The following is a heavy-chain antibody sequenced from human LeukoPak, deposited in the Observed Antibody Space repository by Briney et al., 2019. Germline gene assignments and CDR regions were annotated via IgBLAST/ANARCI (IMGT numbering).Heavy chain of an antibody. CDR3: ARDREMATIRSRGYYYYYMDV. D-gene: IGHD5-24*01. CDR1: GYTFTSYY. V-gene: IGHV1-46*01. CDR2: INPSGGST. J-gene: IGHJ6*03. Sequence: ASVKVSCKASGYTFTSYYMHWVRQAPGQGLEWMGIINPSGGSTSYAQKFQGRVTMTRDTSTSTAYMELSSLRSEDTAVYYCARDREMATIRSRGYYYYYMDVWGKGTTVTVSS.